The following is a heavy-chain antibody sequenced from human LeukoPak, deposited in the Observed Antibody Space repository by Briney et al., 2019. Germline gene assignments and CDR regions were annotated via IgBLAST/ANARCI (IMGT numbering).Heavy chain of an antibody. D-gene: IGHD2-2*01. V-gene: IGHV1-18*01. J-gene: IGHJ5*02. Sequence: SVTVSCKASGYTFTSYGISWVRQAPGQGLEWMGWISAYNGNTNYAQKLQGRVTMTTDTSTSTAYMELRSLRSDDTAVYYCARASYCSSTSCYFTKYNWFDPWGQGTVVTVSS. CDR1: GYTFTSYG. CDR2: ISAYNGNT. CDR3: ARASYCSSTSCYFTKYNWFDP.